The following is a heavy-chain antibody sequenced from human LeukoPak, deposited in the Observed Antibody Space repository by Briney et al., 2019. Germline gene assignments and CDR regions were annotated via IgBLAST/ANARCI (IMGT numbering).Heavy chain of an antibody. J-gene: IGHJ5*02. CDR3: VTVGMTSIWSYLRFDP. V-gene: IGHV3-64D*08. CDR1: GFTFSTNS. Sequence: GGSLRLSCSASGFTFSTNSTHWVRQAPGKGLEFVSAITSNGGSIYYADSVKGRFTISRDNSKNTLYLQMSSLRAEDTAVYYCVTVGMTSIWSYLRFDPRGQGTLVSVSS. D-gene: IGHD1-26*01. CDR2: ITSNGGSI.